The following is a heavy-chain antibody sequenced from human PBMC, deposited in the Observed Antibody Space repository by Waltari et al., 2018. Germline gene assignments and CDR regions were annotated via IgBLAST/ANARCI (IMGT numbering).Heavy chain of an antibody. V-gene: IGHV4-34*01. CDR1: GGSFSGYY. Sequence: QVQLQQWGAGLLKPSETLSLTCAVYGGSFSGYYWSWIRQPPGKGLEWIGEINHSGSTNYNPSLKSRVTISVDTSKNQFSLKLSSVTAADTAVYYCARVSVVPAAMPGYFDYWGQGTLVTVSS. J-gene: IGHJ4*02. D-gene: IGHD2-2*01. CDR2: INHSGST. CDR3: ARVSVVPAAMPGYFDY.